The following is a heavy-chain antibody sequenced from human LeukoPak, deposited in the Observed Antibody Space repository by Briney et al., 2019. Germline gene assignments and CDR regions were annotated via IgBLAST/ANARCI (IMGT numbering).Heavy chain of an antibody. V-gene: IGHV4-39*01. D-gene: IGHD3-22*01. Sequence: SETLSLTCTVSGGSITGSTYYWGWIRQPPGKGLEWIVSVIHSGTTYYNPSLKSRVIVSMDTSKKQFSLRLSSVTAADTAVYYCARHDYDSSGHRRDYYFDYWSQGTLVTVSS. CDR3: ARHDYDSSGHRRDYYFDY. CDR2: VIHSGTT. J-gene: IGHJ4*02. CDR1: GGSITGSTYY.